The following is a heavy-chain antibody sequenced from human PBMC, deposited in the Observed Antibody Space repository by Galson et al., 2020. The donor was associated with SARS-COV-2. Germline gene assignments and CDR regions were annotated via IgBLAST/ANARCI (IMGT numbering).Heavy chain of an antibody. CDR1: GASIRSGRYA. CDR2: IYTSGNT. CDR3: ARGEFLEFYYYGMDV. J-gene: IGHJ6*02. V-gene: IGHV4-61*02. D-gene: IGHD3-3*01. Sequence: SETLSLTCTVSGASIRSGRYAWSWIRQPAGKGLETIGRIYTSGNTNYNPSLKSRVTISLDTSKNQFSLRLRSVTAADTAVYYCARGEFLEFYYYGMDVWGQGTTVTVSS.